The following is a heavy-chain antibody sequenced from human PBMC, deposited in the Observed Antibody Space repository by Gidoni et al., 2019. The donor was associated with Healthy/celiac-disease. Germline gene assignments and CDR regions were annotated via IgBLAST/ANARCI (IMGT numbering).Heavy chain of an antibody. CDR1: GGSISSGAYY. CDR2: IYYSGST. D-gene: IGHD2-15*01. Sequence: QVQLQESGPGLVKPSQTLSLTCTVSGGSISSGAYYWSWIRQPPGKGLEWIGYIYYSGSTYYNPSLKSRVTISVDTSKNQFSLKLSSVTAADTAVYYCAGGGGNCSGGSCYSDAFDIWGQGTMVTVSS. V-gene: IGHV4-30-4*01. CDR3: AGGGGNCSGGSCYSDAFDI. J-gene: IGHJ3*02.